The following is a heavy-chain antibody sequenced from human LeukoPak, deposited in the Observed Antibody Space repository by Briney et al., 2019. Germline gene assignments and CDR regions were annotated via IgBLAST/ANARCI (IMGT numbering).Heavy chain of an antibody. D-gene: IGHD1-7*01. J-gene: IGHJ6*03. CDR3: ARVANWNYGYYHYYMDV. Sequence: SETLSLTCAVYGGSFSGYYWSWIRQPPGKGLEWIGEINHSGSTNYNPSLKSRVTISVDTSKNQFSLKLSSVTAADTAVYYCARVANWNYGYYHYYMDVWGKGTTVTVSS. CDR2: INHSGST. V-gene: IGHV4-34*01. CDR1: GGSFSGYY.